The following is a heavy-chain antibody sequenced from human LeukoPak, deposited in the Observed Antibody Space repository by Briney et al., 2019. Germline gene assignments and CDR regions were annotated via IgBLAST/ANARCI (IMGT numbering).Heavy chain of an antibody. CDR1: GGSISSSSYY. CDR3: ARQGYYGSGSYTRFDY. V-gene: IGHV4-39*01. J-gene: IGHJ4*02. CDR2: IYYSGST. D-gene: IGHD3-10*01. Sequence: SETLSLTCTVSGGSISSSSYYWGWIRQPPGKGLEWIGNIYYSGSTYYNPSLKSRVTISADTSKNQFSLKLSSVTAADTAVYYCARQGYYGSGSYTRFDYWGQGTLVTVSS.